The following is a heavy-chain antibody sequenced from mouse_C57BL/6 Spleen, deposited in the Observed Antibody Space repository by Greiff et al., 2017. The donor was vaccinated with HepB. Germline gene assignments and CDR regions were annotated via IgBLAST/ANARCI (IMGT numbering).Heavy chain of an antibody. CDR2: ISYDGSN. D-gene: IGHD3-3*01. CDR3: AREGGTPFDY. J-gene: IGHJ2*01. V-gene: IGHV3-6*01. Sequence: ESGPGLVKPSQSLSLTCSVTGYSITSGYYWNWIRQFPGNKLEWMGYISYDGSNNYNPSLKNRISITRDTSKNQFFLKLNSVTTEDTATYYCAREGGTPFDYWGQGTTLTVSS. CDR1: GYSITSGYY.